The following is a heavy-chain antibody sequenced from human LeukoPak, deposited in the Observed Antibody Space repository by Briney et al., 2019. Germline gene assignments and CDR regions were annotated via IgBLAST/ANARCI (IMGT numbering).Heavy chain of an antibody. CDR3: AGGGIAVAANY. V-gene: IGHV3-30*03. Sequence: GRSLRLSCAASGFTFSSYGTHWVRQAPGKGLEWVAVISYDGSNKYYADSVKGRFTISRDNSKNTLYLQMNSLRAEDTAVYYCAGGGIAVAANYWGQGTLVTVSS. J-gene: IGHJ4*02. CDR2: ISYDGSNK. CDR1: GFTFSSYG. D-gene: IGHD6-19*01.